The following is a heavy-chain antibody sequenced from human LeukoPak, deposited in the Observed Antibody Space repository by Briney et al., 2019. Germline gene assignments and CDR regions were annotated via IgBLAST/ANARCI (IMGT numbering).Heavy chain of an antibody. J-gene: IGHJ4*02. CDR1: GFTFSSYW. CDR3: ALGVGGGNSDPVNFDY. D-gene: IGHD4-23*01. Sequence: PGGSLRLSCAASGFTFSSYWMHWVRQPPGKGLVWVSRINADGSTTRYADSVKGRFTISRDNAKNTLFVQMNSLRAEDTAVYYCALGVGGGNSDPVNFDYWGQGTLVTVSS. CDR2: INADGSTT. V-gene: IGHV3-74*01.